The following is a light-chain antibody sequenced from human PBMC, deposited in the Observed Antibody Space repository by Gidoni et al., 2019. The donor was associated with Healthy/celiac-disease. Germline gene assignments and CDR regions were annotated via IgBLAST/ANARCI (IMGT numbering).Light chain of an antibody. V-gene: IGLV3-21*02. CDR2: DDS. Sequence: SYVLTQPPPVSAAPGQTARITCGGNSIGSRSVHWYQQKPGEAPVLVVYDDSDRPSGIPERFSGSNSGNTATLTISRVEAGDEADYYCQVWDSSSDHVVFGGGTKLTVL. J-gene: IGLJ2*01. CDR1: SIGSRS. CDR3: QVWDSSSDHVV.